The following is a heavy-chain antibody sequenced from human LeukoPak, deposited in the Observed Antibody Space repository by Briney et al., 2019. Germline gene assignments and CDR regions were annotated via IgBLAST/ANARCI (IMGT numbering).Heavy chain of an antibody. D-gene: IGHD2-2*01. CDR3: ARVVRGYCSSTSCYNDAFDI. V-gene: IGHV3-9*01. CDR1: GFTFDDYA. J-gene: IGHJ3*02. Sequence: GGSLRLSCAASGFTFDDYAMHWVRQAPGKGLEWVSGISWNSGSIGYADSVKGRFTISRDNAKNSLYLQMNSLRAEDTAVYYCARVVRGYCSSTSCYNDAFDIWGQGTMVTVSS. CDR2: ISWNSGSI.